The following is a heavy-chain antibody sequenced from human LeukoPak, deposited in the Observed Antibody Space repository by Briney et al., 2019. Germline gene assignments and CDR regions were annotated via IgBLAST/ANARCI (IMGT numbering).Heavy chain of an antibody. CDR2: ISAYNGNT. V-gene: IGHV1-18*01. CDR1: GYTFTSCG. D-gene: IGHD3-9*01. CDR3: ARDHLPTVLRYFDWLFNDAGY. Sequence: ASVKVSRKASGYTFTSCGISWVRQAPGQGLEWMGWISAYNGNTNYAQKLQGRVTMTTDTSTSTAYMELRSLRSDDTAVYYCARDHLPTVLRYFDWLFNDAGYWGQGTLVTVSS. J-gene: IGHJ4*02.